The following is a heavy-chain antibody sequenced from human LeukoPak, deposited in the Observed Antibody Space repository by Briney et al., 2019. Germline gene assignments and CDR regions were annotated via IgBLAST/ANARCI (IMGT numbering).Heavy chain of an antibody. Sequence: ASVKVSCKASGYTFTSYGISWVRQAPGQGLEWKGWISAYNGNTNYAQKLQGRVTMTTDTSTSTAYMELRSLRSDDTAVYYCARDLELSSSWYYFDYWGQGTLVTVSS. V-gene: IGHV1-18*01. CDR1: GYTFTSYG. CDR3: ARDLELSSSWYYFDY. J-gene: IGHJ4*02. D-gene: IGHD6-13*01. CDR2: ISAYNGNT.